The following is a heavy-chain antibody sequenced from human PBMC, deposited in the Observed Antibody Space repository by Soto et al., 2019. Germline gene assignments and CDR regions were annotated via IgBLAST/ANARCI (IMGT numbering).Heavy chain of an antibody. CDR3: AGHSWRYCSSTSCYGHYYYVMDV. Sequence: QVQLVQSGAEVKKPGSSVKVSCKASGGTFSSYAISWVRQAPGHGLEWMGGIIPIFGTANYAQKFQGRVTITANEDTSTAYMDMSSLRSEDTDVYYCAGHSWRYCSSTSCYGHYYYVMDVWGQGTTVTVSS. D-gene: IGHD2-2*01. CDR1: GGTFSSYA. CDR2: IIPIFGTA. J-gene: IGHJ6*02. V-gene: IGHV1-69*01.